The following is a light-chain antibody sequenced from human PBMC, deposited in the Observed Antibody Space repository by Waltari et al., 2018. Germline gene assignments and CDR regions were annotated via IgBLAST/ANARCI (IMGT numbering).Light chain of an antibody. V-gene: IGKV1D-12*01. J-gene: IGKJ4*01. CDR2: YIS. Sequence: DIQITQSPSSVSASVGDRATITCRASQGLDHWVSWYQQKPGEAPRLLIYYISNLETGVPSRFSGSGSGTEFTLTINSLQPEDYATYYGQQASRFPRTFGGGTKVDVK. CDR1: QGLDHW. CDR3: QQASRFPRT.